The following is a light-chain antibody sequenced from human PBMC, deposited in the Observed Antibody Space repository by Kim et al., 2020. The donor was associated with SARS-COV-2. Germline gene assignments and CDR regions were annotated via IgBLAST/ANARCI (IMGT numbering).Light chain of an antibody. V-gene: IGKV1-6*01. Sequence: AIQMTQSPSSLSASVGDRVTITCRASQGIRNDLGWYRQKSGKAPELLICAASSLQSGAPSRFSGSGSGTDFTLTISSLQPEDFASYYCLQDYYYPRTFGQGTKVDIK. J-gene: IGKJ1*01. CDR2: AAS. CDR1: QGIRND. CDR3: LQDYYYPRT.